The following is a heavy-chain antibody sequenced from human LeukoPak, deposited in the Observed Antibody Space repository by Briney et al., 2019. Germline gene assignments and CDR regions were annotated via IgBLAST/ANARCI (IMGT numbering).Heavy chain of an antibody. CDR3: AKNEGISAAGIIEY. CDR1: GFTFSTHA. J-gene: IGHJ4*02. CDR2: ISGSGGST. V-gene: IGHV3-23*01. Sequence: GGSLRLSCTASGFTFSTHAMSWVRQAPGKGLEWVSAISGSGGSTFYADSVEGRFTISRDNSKNTLYLQMNSLRAEDTALYYFAKNEGISAAGIIEYWGQGTLVTVSS. D-gene: IGHD6-13*01.